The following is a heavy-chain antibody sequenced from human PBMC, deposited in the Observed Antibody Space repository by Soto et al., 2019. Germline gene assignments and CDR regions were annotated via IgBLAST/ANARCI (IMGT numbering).Heavy chain of an antibody. D-gene: IGHD3-22*01. CDR2: ISYDGSNK. CDR1: GFRFSSYG. V-gene: IGHV3-30*18. J-gene: IGHJ5*02. CDR3: AKEVGYRSAYHYDPNWFDP. Sequence: PGGSLRLSCRTSGFRFSSYGMHWVRRAPGKGLEWVGLISYDGSNKYYADSMKGRFTISRDNAKNTLFLQMNSLRPEDTAVYHCAKEVGYRSAYHYDPNWFDPRGQGTLVTVSS.